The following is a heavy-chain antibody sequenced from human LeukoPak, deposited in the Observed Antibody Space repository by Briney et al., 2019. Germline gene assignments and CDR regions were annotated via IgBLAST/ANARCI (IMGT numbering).Heavy chain of an antibody. J-gene: IGHJ6*03. D-gene: IGHD3-3*01. Sequence: ASVKVSCKASGYTFAGYYMHWVRQAPGQGLEWMGWINPNSGGTNYAQKFQGRVTMTRDTSISTAYMELSRLRSDDTAVYYCARVVPRITIFGVVTAPYYYYMDVWGKGTTVTVSS. CDR1: GYTFAGYY. CDR2: INPNSGGT. CDR3: ARVVPRITIFGVVTAPYYYYMDV. V-gene: IGHV1-2*02.